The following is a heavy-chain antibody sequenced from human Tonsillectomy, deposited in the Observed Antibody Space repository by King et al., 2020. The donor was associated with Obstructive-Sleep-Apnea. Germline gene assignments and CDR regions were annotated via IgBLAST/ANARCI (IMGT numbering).Heavy chain of an antibody. J-gene: IGHJ4*02. CDR1: GGSISTYY. CDR2: IYYSGST. D-gene: IGHD1-26*01. CDR3: ARHDSVGVKDY. V-gene: IGHV4-59*08. Sequence: VQLQESGPGLVKPSETLSLTCTVSGGSISTYYWSWIRQPPGKGLEWIGYIYYSGSTKYNPSLKSRVSTSVDTSKNQFSLSLSSVTAADTAVYYCARHDSVGVKDYWGQGILVTVSS.